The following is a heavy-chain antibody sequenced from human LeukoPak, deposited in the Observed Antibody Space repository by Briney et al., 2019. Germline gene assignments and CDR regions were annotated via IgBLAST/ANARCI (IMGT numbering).Heavy chain of an antibody. CDR2: INSDGSST. CDR1: GFTFCSYW. CDR3: ARDPLSEQQSPVWFDP. J-gene: IGHJ5*02. Sequence: PGGSLRLSCAASGFTFCSYWMHWVRQAPGKGLVWVSRINSDGSSTSYVDSVKGRFTISRDNAKNTLYLQMNSLRAEDTAVYYCARDPLSEQQSPVWFDPWGQGTLVTVSS. V-gene: IGHV3-74*01. D-gene: IGHD6-13*01.